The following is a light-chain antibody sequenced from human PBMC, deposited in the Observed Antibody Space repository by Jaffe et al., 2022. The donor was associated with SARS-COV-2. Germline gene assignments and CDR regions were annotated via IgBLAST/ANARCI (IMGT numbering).Light chain of an antibody. CDR3: QQYYNYPPT. Sequence: AIRMTQSPSSFSASIGDRVTITCRASQGISSYLAWYQQKPGKAPKLLIYATSTLQSGVPSRFSGSASGTDFTLTISCLQSEDFATYYCQQYYNYPPTFGQGTKVEIK. CDR1: QGISSY. J-gene: IGKJ1*01. CDR2: ATS. V-gene: IGKV1-8*01.